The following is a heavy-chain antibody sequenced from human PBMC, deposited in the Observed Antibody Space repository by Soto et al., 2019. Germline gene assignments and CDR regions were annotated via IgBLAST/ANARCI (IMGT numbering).Heavy chain of an antibody. CDR3: ARDPQDGDYVYFDY. J-gene: IGHJ4*02. CDR2: ISYDGSNK. V-gene: IGHV3-30*03. Sequence: QVQLVESGGRVVQPGRSLRLSCAASGFTFSSYGMHWVRQAPGKGLEWVAVISYDGSNKYYADSVKGRFTISRDNSKNTLFLQMNSLRAEDTAVYYCARDPQDGDYVYFDYWGQGSLVTVSS. D-gene: IGHD4-17*01. CDR1: GFTFSSYG.